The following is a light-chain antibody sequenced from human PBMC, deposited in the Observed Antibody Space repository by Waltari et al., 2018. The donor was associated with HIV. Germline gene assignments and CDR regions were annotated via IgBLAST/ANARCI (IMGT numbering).Light chain of an antibody. Sequence: AIRMTQSPSSFSASTGDRVTITCRASQGISSYLAWYQQKPGKAPRLLIYAASTLQSGFPSRFSGSGSGTDFTLTISCLQSEDFATYYCHQYYNYPRTFGQGTKVEIK. J-gene: IGKJ1*01. CDR1: QGISSY. V-gene: IGKV1-8*01. CDR3: HQYYNYPRT. CDR2: AAS.